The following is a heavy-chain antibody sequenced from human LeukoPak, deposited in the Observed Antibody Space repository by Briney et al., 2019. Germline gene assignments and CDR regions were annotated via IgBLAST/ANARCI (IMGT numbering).Heavy chain of an antibody. Sequence: AASVKVSCKASGGTFSSYAISWVRQAPGQGLEWMGGIIPIFGTANYAQKFQGRVTITADESTSTAYMELSSLRSEDTAVYYCARDPMVKGAFDIWGQGTMVTVSS. CDR3: ARDPMVKGAFDI. CDR1: GGTFSSYA. CDR2: IIPIFGTA. D-gene: IGHD2-21*01. J-gene: IGHJ3*02. V-gene: IGHV1-69*13.